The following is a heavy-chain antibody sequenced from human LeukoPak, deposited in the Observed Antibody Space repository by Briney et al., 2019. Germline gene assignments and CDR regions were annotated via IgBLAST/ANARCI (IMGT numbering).Heavy chain of an antibody. CDR3: AKEITGGSSGNY. Sequence: GGSVRLSCAASGFTFSSDAMTWVRQAPGKGLEWVSGISGRGDSAFYADSVKGRFTISRDNSKNTLYLQMNSLRAEDTAVYYCAKEITGGSSGNYWGQGTLVTVSS. CDR2: ISGRGDSA. CDR1: GFTFSSDA. J-gene: IGHJ4*02. D-gene: IGHD1-14*01. V-gene: IGHV3-23*01.